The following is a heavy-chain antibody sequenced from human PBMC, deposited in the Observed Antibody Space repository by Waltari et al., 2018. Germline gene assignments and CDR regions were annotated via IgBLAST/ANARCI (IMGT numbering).Heavy chain of an antibody. CDR1: GGSFSGYS. J-gene: IGHJ5*02. D-gene: IGHD3-10*01. CDR3: ARGRYGSGSYFDP. CDR2: INHSGST. Sequence: QVQLQQWGAGLLKPSETLSPTCAVSGGSFSGYSWSWIGQPPGKGLEWMGEINHSGSTNYNPSLKSRVTISVDTSKNQFSLKLSSVTAADTAVYYCARGRYGSGSYFDPWGQGTLVTVSS. V-gene: IGHV4-34*01.